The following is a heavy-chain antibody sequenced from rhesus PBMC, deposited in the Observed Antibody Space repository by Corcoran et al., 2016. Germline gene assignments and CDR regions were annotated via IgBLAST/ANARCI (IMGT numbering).Heavy chain of an antibody. Sequence: QVQLQESGPGLVKPSETLSLTCAVSGYSISSGYGWSWIRQPPGKGLEWIGYIGGSSGSTNYNPSLKSRVTISKDTSKSQFSLKMRSVTAADTAVYYCASGAAAGRRFDYWGQGVLVTVSS. V-gene: IGHV4-127*01. J-gene: IGHJ4*01. D-gene: IGHD6-25*01. CDR2: IGGSSGST. CDR3: ASGAAAGRRFDY. CDR1: GYSISSGYG.